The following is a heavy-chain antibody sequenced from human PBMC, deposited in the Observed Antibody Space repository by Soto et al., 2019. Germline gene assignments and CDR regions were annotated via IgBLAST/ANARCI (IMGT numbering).Heavy chain of an antibody. D-gene: IGHD6-19*01. CDR3: ARGLITGSHYSGGWYYFDS. CDR2: INHSGSA. CDR1: GESFSGYI. V-gene: IGHV4-34*01. J-gene: IGHJ4*02. Sequence: QVQLQQSGEGLLKPSETLSLTCAVYGESFSGYIWTWIRQTPGKGLQSIGQINHSGSASYNPSLNSRVTISVHTSNSQFSLEQSSVTAADTAVYYCARGLITGSHYSGGWYYFDSWGQGTQVTVSS.